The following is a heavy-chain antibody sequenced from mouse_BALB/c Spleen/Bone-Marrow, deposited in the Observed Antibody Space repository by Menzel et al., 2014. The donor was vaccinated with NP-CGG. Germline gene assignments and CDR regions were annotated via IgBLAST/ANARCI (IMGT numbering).Heavy chain of an antibody. CDR1: GYAFTNYL. CDR3: ARGITTGYFDY. CDR2: INPGSGGT. J-gene: IGHJ2*01. Sequence: VQLQQSGAELVRPGTSVKVSCKASGYAFTNYLIEWVKQRPGQGLEWIGVINPGSGGTNYNEKFKGKAALTADKSSSTAYMEHSNLTSDDSAVYFCARGITTGYFDYWGQGTTLTVSS. V-gene: IGHV1-54*01. D-gene: IGHD1-1*01.